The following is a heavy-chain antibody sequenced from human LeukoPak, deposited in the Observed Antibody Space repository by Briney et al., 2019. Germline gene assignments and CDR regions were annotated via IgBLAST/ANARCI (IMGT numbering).Heavy chain of an antibody. V-gene: IGHV4-39*07. D-gene: IGHD3-22*01. Sequence: TSETLSLTCTVSGGSISSSSYYWGWIRQPPGKGLEWIGSIYYSGSTYYNPSLKSRVTISVDTSKNQFSLKLSSVTAADTAVYYCARDGYYDSSGYYYYWGQGTLVTVSS. CDR3: ARDGYYDSSGYYYY. CDR1: GGSISSSSYY. CDR2: IYYSGST. J-gene: IGHJ4*02.